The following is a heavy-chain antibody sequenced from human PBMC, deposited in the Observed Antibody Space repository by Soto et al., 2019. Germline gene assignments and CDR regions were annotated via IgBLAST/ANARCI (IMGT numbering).Heavy chain of an antibody. J-gene: IGHJ6*02. CDR2: IIPIFGTA. Sequence: ASLKVSCKASGGTFSSYAISWVRQAPGQGLEWMGGIIPIFGTANYAQKFQGRVTITADESTSTAYMELSSLRSEDTAVYYCARDQDRYSSGWEGMDVWGQGTTVTVSS. CDR1: GGTFSSYA. CDR3: ARDQDRYSSGWEGMDV. V-gene: IGHV1-69*13. D-gene: IGHD6-19*01.